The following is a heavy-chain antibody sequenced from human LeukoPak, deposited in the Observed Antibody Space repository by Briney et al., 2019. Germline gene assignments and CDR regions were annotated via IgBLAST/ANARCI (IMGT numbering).Heavy chain of an antibody. CDR2: IPNDGSNN. V-gene: IGHV3-30*02. J-gene: IGHJ4*02. Sequence: GGSLRLSCAASGFTFSKFGIHWVRQAPGKGLEWVAFIPNDGSNNYYADSVKGRFTISRDNSKNTLYLQMNSLRAGDTGVYYCAILGTGEIDYWGQGILVTVSS. CDR1: GFTFSKFG. CDR3: AILGTGEIDY. D-gene: IGHD1-1*01.